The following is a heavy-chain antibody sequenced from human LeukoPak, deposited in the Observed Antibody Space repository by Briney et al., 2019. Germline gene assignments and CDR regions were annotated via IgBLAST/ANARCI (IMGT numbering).Heavy chain of an antibody. CDR3: ASIVATTYDVRH. CDR2: IYYSGST. CDR1: GGSISSSSYY. V-gene: IGHV4-39*01. D-gene: IGHD5-12*01. Sequence: SETLSLTCTVSGGSISSSSYYWGWIRQPPGKGLEWIGSIYYSGSTYYNPSLKSRVTISVDTSKNQFSLELSSVTAADTAVYYCASIVATTYDVRHWGQGTLVTVSS. J-gene: IGHJ4*02.